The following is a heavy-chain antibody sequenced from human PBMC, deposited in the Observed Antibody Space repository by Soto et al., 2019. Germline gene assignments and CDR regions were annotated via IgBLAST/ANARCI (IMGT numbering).Heavy chain of an antibody. V-gene: IGHV3-30*18. Sequence: QVQLVESGGGVVQPGRSLRLSCAASGFTFSSYGMHWVRQAPGKGLEWVAVISYDGSNKYYADSVKGRFTISRDNSKNTLYLPMNSLRAEDKAVYYCAKDTGIAAAGTSFGVDYWGQGTLVTVSS. CDR2: ISYDGSNK. D-gene: IGHD6-13*01. J-gene: IGHJ4*02. CDR3: AKDTGIAAAGTSFGVDY. CDR1: GFTFSSYG.